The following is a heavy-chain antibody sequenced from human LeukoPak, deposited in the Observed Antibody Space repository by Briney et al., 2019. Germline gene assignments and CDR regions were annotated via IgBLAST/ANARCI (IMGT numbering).Heavy chain of an antibody. Sequence: PSETLSLTCTVSGGSISSYYWSWIRQPPGKGLEWIGYIYYSGSTNYNPSLKSRVTISVDTSKNQFSVKLSSVTAADTAVYYCARHGVTIFGVAFFDPWGQGTLVTVSS. CDR1: GGSISSYY. V-gene: IGHV4-59*08. CDR3: ARHGVTIFGVAFFDP. J-gene: IGHJ5*02. CDR2: IYYSGST. D-gene: IGHD3-3*01.